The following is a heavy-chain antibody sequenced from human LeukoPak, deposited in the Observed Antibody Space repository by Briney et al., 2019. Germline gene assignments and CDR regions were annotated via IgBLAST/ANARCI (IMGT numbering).Heavy chain of an antibody. CDR2: LWYDGNNR. V-gene: IGHV3-33*01. CDR3: ARLLYYYDTSGFGY. CDR1: GFTFSSYD. Sequence: GGSLRLSCAASGFTFSSYDMHWVRQAPGKGLEWVAVLWYDGNNRYYADSVKGRFTISRDNSKNTLYLQMNSLRAVDTAVYYCARLLYYYDTSGFGYWGQGTLVTVSS. J-gene: IGHJ4*02. D-gene: IGHD3-22*01.